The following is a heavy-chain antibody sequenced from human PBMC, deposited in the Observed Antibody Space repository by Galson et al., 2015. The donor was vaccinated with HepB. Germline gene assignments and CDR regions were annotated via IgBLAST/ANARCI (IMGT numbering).Heavy chain of an antibody. V-gene: IGHV3-30-3*01. CDR1: GITFSNFA. J-gene: IGHJ4*02. CDR2: ISYDGSNK. CDR3: KSFQLVYEDY. Sequence: SLRLSCAASGITFSNFAMHWVGQAPGKGLEWVALISYDGSNKYYADSVKGRFTISRDNSKNTLYLQMNSLRAEDTAVYYCKSFQLVYEDYWGQGTLVTVSS. D-gene: IGHD2-2*02.